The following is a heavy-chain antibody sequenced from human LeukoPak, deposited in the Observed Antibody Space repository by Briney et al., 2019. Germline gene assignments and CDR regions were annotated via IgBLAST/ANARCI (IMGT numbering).Heavy chain of an antibody. CDR2: IYYSGST. V-gene: IGHV4-39*01. Sequence: SETLSLTCTVSGGSISSSSYYWGWIRQPPGEWLEWIGSIYYSGSTYYNPPLKSRVTISVDTSKSKFSLKLSSVTAAATAVYYCARGPAIVLMVYATIQPFDYGGQGTLVTVSS. CDR3: ARGPAIVLMVYATIQPFDY. CDR1: GGSISSSSYY. D-gene: IGHD2-8*01. J-gene: IGHJ4*02.